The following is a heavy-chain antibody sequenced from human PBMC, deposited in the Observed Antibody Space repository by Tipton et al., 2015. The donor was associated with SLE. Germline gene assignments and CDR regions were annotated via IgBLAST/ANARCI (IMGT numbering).Heavy chain of an antibody. CDR1: SYSIYNGFY. CDR3: VENGWYCLDA. Sequence: TLSLTCSVSSYSIYNGFYWGWIRQSPGKGLEWIGSIYRSGTAYYNPSLKSRVTMSVDTSKNQFSLKLTSVTAADTALYSCVENGWYCLDAWGQGIMVTVSS. V-gene: IGHV4-38-2*01. D-gene: IGHD6-19*01. J-gene: IGHJ3*01. CDR2: IYRSGTA.